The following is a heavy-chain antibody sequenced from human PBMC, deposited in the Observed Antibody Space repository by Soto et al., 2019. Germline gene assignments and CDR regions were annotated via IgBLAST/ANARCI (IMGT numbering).Heavy chain of an antibody. J-gene: IGHJ4*02. CDR2: TYYRSKWYN. D-gene: IGHD4-17*01. V-gene: IGHV6-1*01. CDR3: ARVGPDYGGNCFDY. Sequence: SQTLSLTCAISGDSVSSNSATWHWIRQPPSGGLEWLGRTYYRSKWYNDYAVSVKSRISINPDTSKNQFSLQLNSVTPEDTAVYYCARVGPDYGGNCFDYWGQGTLVTVSS. CDR1: GDSVSSNSAT.